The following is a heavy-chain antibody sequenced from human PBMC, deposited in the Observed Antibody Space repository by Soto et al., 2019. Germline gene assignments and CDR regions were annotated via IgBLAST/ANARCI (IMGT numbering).Heavy chain of an antibody. D-gene: IGHD2-2*01. Sequence: GASVKVSCKPSGVTFSSYPINWVRQAPGQGLEWMAGIIPKFGPANYAQKFQDRVTINADESTSTAYMELSSLRSEDTAVYYCAGCGSPNCYDEAGNYQNPMDAWGQGTTVTVSS. V-gene: IGHV1-69*13. CDR3: AGCGSPNCYDEAGNYQNPMDA. CDR2: IIPKFGPA. J-gene: IGHJ6*02. CDR1: GVTFSSYP.